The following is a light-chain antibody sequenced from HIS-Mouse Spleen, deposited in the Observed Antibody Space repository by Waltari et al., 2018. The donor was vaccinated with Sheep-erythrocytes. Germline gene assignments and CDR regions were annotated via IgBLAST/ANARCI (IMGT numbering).Light chain of an antibody. J-gene: IGLJ1*01. CDR3: CSYAGSYTYV. CDR2: DVS. V-gene: IGLV2-11*01. Sequence: QSALTQPRSVSGSPGQSVTISCTGTSSDVGGYNYVACYQQHPVKAPNLMIYDVSKRPSVVPDRFSGSKSGNTASLTISELQAEDEADYYCCSYAGSYTYVFGTGTKVTVL. CDR1: SSDVGGYNY.